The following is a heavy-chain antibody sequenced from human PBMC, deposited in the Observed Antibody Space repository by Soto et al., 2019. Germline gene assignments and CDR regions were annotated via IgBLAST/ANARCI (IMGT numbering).Heavy chain of an antibody. CDR3: ARVGYYDFWSGYYDWFDP. CDR2: IIPILGIA. J-gene: IGHJ5*02. CDR1: GGTFSSYT. V-gene: IGHV1-69*02. D-gene: IGHD3-3*01. Sequence: SVEVSCKASGGTFSSYTISWVRQAPGQGLEWMGRIIPILGIANYAQKFQGRVTITADKSTSTAYMELSSLRSEDTAVYYCARVGYYDFWSGYYDWFDPWGQGTLVTV.